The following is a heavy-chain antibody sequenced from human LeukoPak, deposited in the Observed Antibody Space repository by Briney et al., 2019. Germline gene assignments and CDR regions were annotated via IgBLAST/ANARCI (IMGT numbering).Heavy chain of an antibody. CDR3: ARLRRPPYYYYYMDV. J-gene: IGHJ6*03. CDR2: INHSGST. Sequence: SETLSLTCAVYGGSFSGYYWSWLRQPPGKGLEWIGEINHSGSTNYNPSLKSRVTISVDTSKNQFSLKLSSVTAADTAVYYCARLRRPPYYYYYMDVWGKGTTVTISS. D-gene: IGHD4-17*01. CDR1: GGSFSGYY. V-gene: IGHV4-34*01.